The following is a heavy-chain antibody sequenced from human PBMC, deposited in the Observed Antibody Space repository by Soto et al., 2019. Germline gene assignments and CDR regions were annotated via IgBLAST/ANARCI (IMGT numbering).Heavy chain of an antibody. CDR3: ARFVRLDI. J-gene: IGHJ3*02. CDR1: GYTITSYG. D-gene: IGHD3-10*02. V-gene: IGHV1-18*01. CDR2: ISAYNGNT. Sequence: SLKLSCKSSGYTITSYGSSWVRHAPGQGLEWMGWISAYNGNTNYAQKLQGRVTMTTDTSTSTAYMELRSLRSDYTAVYYCARFVRLDIWGQGTMVSVSS.